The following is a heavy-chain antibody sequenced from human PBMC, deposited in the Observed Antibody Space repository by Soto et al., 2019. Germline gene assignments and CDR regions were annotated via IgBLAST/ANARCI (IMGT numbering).Heavy chain of an antibody. CDR1: GGSFSGYY. CDR2: INHSGST. CDR3: ARGAHDYSNLVNWFYP. V-gene: IGHV4-34*01. Sequence: QVQLQQWGAGLLKPSETLSLTCAVYGGSFSGYYWSWISQPPGKGLEWIGEINHSGSTNYNPSLKTRVTISVDTSKNQFSLKLSSVTAADTAVYYCARGAHDYSNLVNWFYPWGQGTLVTVSS. J-gene: IGHJ5*02. D-gene: IGHD4-4*01.